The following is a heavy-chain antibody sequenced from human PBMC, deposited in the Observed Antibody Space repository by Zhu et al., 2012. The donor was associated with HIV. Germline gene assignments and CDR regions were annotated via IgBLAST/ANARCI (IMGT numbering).Heavy chain of an antibody. CDR2: MYSSGST. V-gene: IGHV4-59*11. CDR3: ARSVKGQLVFDS. J-gene: IGHJ4*02. Sequence: QVQLQESGPGLVKPSETLSLTCTVSGGSMSSHYWNWIRQPPGKGLQWIGYMYSSGSTKYNFSLKSRVAISLDTSNNQFSLTLSSVTTADTAVYYCARSVKGQLVFDSWGQGAVVTVSS. D-gene: IGHD1-1*01. CDR1: GGSMSSHY.